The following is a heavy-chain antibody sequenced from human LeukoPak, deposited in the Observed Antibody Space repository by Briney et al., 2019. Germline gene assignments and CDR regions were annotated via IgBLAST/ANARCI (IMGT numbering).Heavy chain of an antibody. V-gene: IGHV3-23*01. D-gene: IGHD1-26*01. CDR3: AKGGIVGAIPFDY. Sequence: GGSLRLSCATSGFPFSDFSMTWVRQAPGKGLEWVSAISGSGGSTYYADSVKGRFTISRDNSKNTLYLQMNSLRAEDTAVYYCAKGGIVGAIPFDYWGQGTLVTVSS. CDR2: ISGSGGST. CDR1: GFPFSDFS. J-gene: IGHJ4*02.